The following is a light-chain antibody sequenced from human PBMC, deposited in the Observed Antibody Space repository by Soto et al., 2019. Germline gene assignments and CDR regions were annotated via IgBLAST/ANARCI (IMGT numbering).Light chain of an antibody. CDR2: GAS. CDR3: QQANSFPLT. CDR1: QSVSSK. J-gene: IGKJ4*01. V-gene: IGKV3D-15*01. Sequence: EIVMTQSPATLSVSPGEGATLSCRASQSVSSKLAWYQQKPGQAPRLLIYGASTRATGIPDRFSGSGSGTDFTLTISSLQPEDFATYYCQQANSFPLTFGGGTKVDI.